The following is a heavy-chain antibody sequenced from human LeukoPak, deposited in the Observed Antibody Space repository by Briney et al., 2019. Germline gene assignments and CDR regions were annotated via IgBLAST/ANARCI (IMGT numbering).Heavy chain of an antibody. CDR2: ISYDGGNK. Sequence: PGGSLRLSCAASGFTFSSHAMHWVRQAPGKGLEWVAVISYDGGNKYYADSVKGRFTISRDNSKNTLYLQMSSLRAEDTTVYYCARDRGYSGYDALDYWGQGTLVTVSS. D-gene: IGHD5-12*01. J-gene: IGHJ4*02. CDR3: ARDRGYSGYDALDY. V-gene: IGHV3-30*04. CDR1: GFTFSSHA.